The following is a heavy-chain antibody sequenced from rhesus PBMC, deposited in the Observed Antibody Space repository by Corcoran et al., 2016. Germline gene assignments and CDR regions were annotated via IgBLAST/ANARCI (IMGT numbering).Heavy chain of an antibody. CDR2: INGNSGST. CDR1: GASISNNW. Sequence: QLQLQESGPGLVKPSETLSLTCTVSGASISNNWWSWIRQPPGKGLEWIGDINGNSGSTNYNPSLKSRVTISKDASKNQFSLRLSSVTAADTDVYYCARGGSWRFDYWGQGVLVIVSS. CDR3: ARGGSWRFDY. J-gene: IGHJ4*01. D-gene: IGHD6-25*01. V-gene: IGHV4-80*01.